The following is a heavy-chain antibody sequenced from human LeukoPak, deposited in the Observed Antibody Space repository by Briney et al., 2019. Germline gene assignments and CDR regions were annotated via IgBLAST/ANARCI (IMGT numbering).Heavy chain of an antibody. D-gene: IGHD2-21*01. CDR1: GLTFSSYA. J-gene: IGHJ5*02. CDR2: ISGSGVST. V-gene: IGHV3-23*01. CDR3: AKGLYGDTFLNWFDP. Sequence: GGSLTLSCAPSGLTFSSYAMSWVRQAPGKGLKWVSGISGSGVSTYYTDSVKGRLTVSRDNSKNTVFLQMNSLRAEDTAVYYCAKGLYGDTFLNWFDPWGQGTLVTVSS.